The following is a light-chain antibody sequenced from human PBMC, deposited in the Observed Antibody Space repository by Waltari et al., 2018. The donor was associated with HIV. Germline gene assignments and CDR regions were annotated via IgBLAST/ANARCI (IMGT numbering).Light chain of an antibody. CDR1: SSDVGCYNL. V-gene: IGLV2-23*02. CDR3: CSYAGSYV. CDR2: EVS. J-gene: IGLJ1*01. Sequence: QSALTQPASVSGSPGQSITISCTGTSSDVGCYNLVSWYQQHPGKAPKLMIYEVSKRPSGVSNRFSGSKAGNTASLTISGLQAEDEADYYCCSYAGSYVFGTGTKVTVL.